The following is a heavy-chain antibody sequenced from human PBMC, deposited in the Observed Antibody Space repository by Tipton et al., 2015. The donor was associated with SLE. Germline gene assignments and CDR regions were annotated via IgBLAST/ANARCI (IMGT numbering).Heavy chain of an antibody. V-gene: IGHV3-30*04. CDR1: GFTFSGFA. J-gene: IGHJ4*02. Sequence: SLRLSCVVSGFTFSGFAMHWVRQAPGKGLEWVAFIRADGSNKDYADSVKGRFTISRDNSKNTLYLQMNRLRVEDTAVYYCAGGTGAYFDHWGQGTLVTVSS. CDR3: AGGTGAYFDH. D-gene: IGHD3-16*01. CDR2: IRADGSNK.